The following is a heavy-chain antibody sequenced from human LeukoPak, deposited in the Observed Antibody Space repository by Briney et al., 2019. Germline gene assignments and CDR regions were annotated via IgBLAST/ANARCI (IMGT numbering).Heavy chain of an antibody. CDR2: ISSSSSTI. CDR1: GFTFSSYS. CDR3: ASPSDYGDFPY. D-gene: IGHD4-17*01. V-gene: IGHV3-48*01. Sequence: GGSLRLSCAASGFTFSSYSMNWVRQAPGKGLEWVSYISSSSSTIYYADSVKGRFTISRDNAKNSLYLQMNSLRAEDTAVYYCASPSDYGDFPYWGQGTLVTVSS. J-gene: IGHJ4*02.